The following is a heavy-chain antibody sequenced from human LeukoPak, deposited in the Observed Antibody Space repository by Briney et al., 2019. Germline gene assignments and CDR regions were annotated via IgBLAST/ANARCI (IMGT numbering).Heavy chain of an antibody. J-gene: IGHJ5*02. Sequence: GASVKVSCKASGYTFTGYYMHCVRQAPGQGLEWMGWINPNSGGTNYAQKFQGRVTMTRDTSISTAYMELSRLRSDDTAVYYCTRPYYDFWSGYADNWFDPWGQGTLVTVSS. D-gene: IGHD3-3*01. V-gene: IGHV1-2*02. CDR3: TRPYYDFWSGYADNWFDP. CDR2: INPNSGGT. CDR1: GYTFTGYY.